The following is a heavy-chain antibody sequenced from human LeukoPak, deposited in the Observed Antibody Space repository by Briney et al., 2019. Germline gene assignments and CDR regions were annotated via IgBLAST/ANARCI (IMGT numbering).Heavy chain of an antibody. CDR2: ISWNSGSI. J-gene: IGHJ4*02. CDR3: AKGFHYGPSATLDY. V-gene: IGHV3-9*01. CDR1: GFTFDDYA. Sequence: GRSLRLSCAASGFTFDDYAMHWVRQAPGKGLEWVSGISWNSGSIGYADSVKGRFTISRDNAKNSLYLQMNSLRAEDTALYYCAKGFHYGPSATLDYWGQGTLVTVSS. D-gene: IGHD4-17*01.